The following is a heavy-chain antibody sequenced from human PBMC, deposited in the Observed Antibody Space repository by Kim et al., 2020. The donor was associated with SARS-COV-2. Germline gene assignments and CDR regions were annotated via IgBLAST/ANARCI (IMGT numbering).Heavy chain of an antibody. Sequence: GGSLRLSCAPSGFTFSTYSMSWVRQAPGKGLEWVANIKQDGSDKNYVDSVKGRFTISRDNAENSLYLQMNSLRAEDTAVYYCARGTGAAYWGQGTLVTVSS. V-gene: IGHV3-7*01. CDR1: GFTFSTYS. CDR3: ARGTGAAY. CDR2: IKQDGSDK. D-gene: IGHD2-8*02. J-gene: IGHJ4*02.